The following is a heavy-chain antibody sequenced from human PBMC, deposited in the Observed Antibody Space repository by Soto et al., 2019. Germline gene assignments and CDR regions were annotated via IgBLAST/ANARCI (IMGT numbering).Heavy chain of an antibody. J-gene: IGHJ4*02. CDR2: IHPSDSYT. CDR3: SRLGAISPLDY. V-gene: IGHV5-10-1*01. CDR1: GYTFSNYW. Sequence: GESLKISCKASGYTFSNYWITWVRQVPGKGLEWLGRIHPSDSYTNYNPSFQGHVTISADKSFRTTALQWSSPKASDTAKYYCSRLGAISPLDYWGQGTLVTVSS. D-gene: IGHD3-16*01.